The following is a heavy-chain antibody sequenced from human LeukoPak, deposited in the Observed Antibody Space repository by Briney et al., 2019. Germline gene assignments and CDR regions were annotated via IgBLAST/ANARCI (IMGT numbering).Heavy chain of an antibody. CDR1: GFTVSSNY. CDR2: IYSGGST. D-gene: IGHD3-16*02. J-gene: IGHJ3*02. Sequence: GGSLRLSCAASGFTVSSNYMSWVRQAPGKGLEWVSVIYSGGSTYYADSVKGRFTISRDNSKNTLYLQMNSLRAEDTAVYYCARVPLMITFGGVIVSGAFDIWGQGTMVTVSS. V-gene: IGHV3-66*01. CDR3: ARVPLMITFGGVIVSGAFDI.